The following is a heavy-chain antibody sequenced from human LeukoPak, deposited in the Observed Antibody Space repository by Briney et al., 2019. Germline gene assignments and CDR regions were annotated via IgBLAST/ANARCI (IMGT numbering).Heavy chain of an antibody. CDR2: IYYSGST. CDR3: ARGVDYYDSSGYYYYYFDY. Sequence: PSETLSLTCTVSGGSISSGGYYWSWIRQHPGTGLEWIGYIYYSGSTYYNPSLKSRVTISVDTSKNQFSLKLSSVTAADTAVYYCARGVDYYDSSGYYYYYFDYWGQGTLVTVSS. V-gene: IGHV4-31*03. D-gene: IGHD3-22*01. J-gene: IGHJ4*02. CDR1: GGSISSGGYY.